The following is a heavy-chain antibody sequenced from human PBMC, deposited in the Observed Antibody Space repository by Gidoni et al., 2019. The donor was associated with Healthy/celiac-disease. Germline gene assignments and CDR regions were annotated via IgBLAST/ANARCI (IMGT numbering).Heavy chain of an antibody. J-gene: IGHJ4*02. CDR2: INAGNGNT. CDR3: ARDSSITMVRGADFDY. Sequence: QLQLVQSGAEVKKPGASVKVSCKASGYTFTRSAMHWVRQAPGQRLEWMGWINAGNGNTKYSQKCQGRVTITRETSASTAYMELSSLRSEDTAVYYCARDSSITMVRGADFDYWGQGTLVTVSS. D-gene: IGHD3-10*01. V-gene: IGHV1-3*01. CDR1: GYTFTRSA.